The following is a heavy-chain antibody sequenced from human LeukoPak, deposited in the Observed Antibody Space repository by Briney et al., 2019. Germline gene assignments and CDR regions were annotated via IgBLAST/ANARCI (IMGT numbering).Heavy chain of an antibody. J-gene: IGHJ4*02. V-gene: IGHV4-59*08. CDR2: IYYSGST. D-gene: IGHD6-19*01. CDR3: ARRYSSGWTYYFDY. Sequence: SETLSLTCTVSGGSISTYSWSWIRQPPGKGLEWIGYIYYSGSTNYNPSLKSRVTISVDTSKNQFSLKLSSVTAADTAVYYCARRYSSGWTYYFDYWGQGTLVTVSS. CDR1: GGSISTYS.